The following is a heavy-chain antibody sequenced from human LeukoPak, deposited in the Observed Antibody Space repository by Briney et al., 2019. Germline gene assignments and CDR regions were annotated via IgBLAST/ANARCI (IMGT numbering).Heavy chain of an antibody. D-gene: IGHD1-26*01. V-gene: IGHV4-59*01. CDR1: GGSISSYY. Sequence: SETLSLTCTVSGGSISSYYWSWIRQPPGKGLEWIGYIYYSGSTNYNPSLKSRVTISVDTSKNQFSLKLSSVTAADTAVYYCARRRELGLYFDYWGQGTLVTVSS. J-gene: IGHJ4*02. CDR2: IYYSGST. CDR3: ARRRELGLYFDY.